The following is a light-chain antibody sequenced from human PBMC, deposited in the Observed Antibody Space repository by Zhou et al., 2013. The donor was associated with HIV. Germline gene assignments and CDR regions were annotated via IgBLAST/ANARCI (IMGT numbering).Light chain of an antibody. CDR3: QKYNSAPWT. Sequence: DIQMTQSPSSLSASVGDRVTITCRASQDISNSLAWYQQKPGKVPKVLIYGASTLQPGVPSRFSGRRSGTDFTLTISSLQPDDVSTYYCQKYNSAPWTFGQGTKVKSN. V-gene: IGKV1-27*01. J-gene: IGKJ1*01. CDR2: GAS. CDR1: QDISNS.